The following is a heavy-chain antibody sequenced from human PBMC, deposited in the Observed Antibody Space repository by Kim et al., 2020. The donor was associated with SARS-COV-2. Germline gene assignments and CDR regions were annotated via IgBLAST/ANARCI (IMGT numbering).Heavy chain of an antibody. J-gene: IGHJ5*02. V-gene: IGHV4-4*02. CDR2: IYHSGST. CDR1: GGSISSSNW. Sequence: SETLSLTCAVSGGSISSSNWWSWVRQPPGKGLEWIGEIYHSGSTNYNPSLKSRVTISVDKSKNQFSLKLSSVTAADTAVYYCARGLVVPAATYSIHNWFDPWGQGTLVTVSS. CDR3: ARGLVVPAATYSIHNWFDP. D-gene: IGHD2-2*01.